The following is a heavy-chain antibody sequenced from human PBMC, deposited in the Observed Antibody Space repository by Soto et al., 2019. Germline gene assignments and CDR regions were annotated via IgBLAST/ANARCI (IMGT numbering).Heavy chain of an antibody. CDR2: IRSKANSYAT. Sequence: EVQLVESGGGLVQPGGSLKLSCAASGFTFSGSAMHWVRQASGKGLEWVGRIRSKANSYATAYAASVKGRFTISRDDSKNTAYLQMNSLKTEDTAVYYGTRPRTYYDSSGYYYVAFDIWGQGTMVTVSS. CDR3: TRPRTYYDSSGYYYVAFDI. J-gene: IGHJ3*02. D-gene: IGHD3-22*01. V-gene: IGHV3-73*02. CDR1: GFTFSGSA.